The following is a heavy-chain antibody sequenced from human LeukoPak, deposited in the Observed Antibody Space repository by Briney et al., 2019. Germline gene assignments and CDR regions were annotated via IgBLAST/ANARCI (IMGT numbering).Heavy chain of an antibody. D-gene: IGHD5-18*01. J-gene: IGHJ6*03. V-gene: IGHV1-8*01. Sequence: ASVTVSCKASGYTFTIYDINWVRQATGQGVGRMGWMNPNSGNTGYQQKCQGRVTMTRHTSISTAYMELSSLRSEDTAVYYCAREGPYSYGYLYYYYYYMDVWGKGTTVTVSS. CDR2: MNPNSGNT. CDR3: AREGPYSYGYLYYYYYYMDV. CDR1: GYTFTIYD.